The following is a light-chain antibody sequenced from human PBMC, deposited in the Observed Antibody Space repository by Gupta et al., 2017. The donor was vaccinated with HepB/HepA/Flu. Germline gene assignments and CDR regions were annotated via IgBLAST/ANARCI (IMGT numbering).Light chain of an antibody. Sequence: QSALTQPRSVSGSPGQSVTISCTGTSSDGGGYKYVSWYQQHPGKAPKLMIYDVTKRPSGVPDRFSGSKSGNTASLTISGLQAEDEADYYCCSYAGSYTSGVIFGGGTKLTVL. CDR3: CSYAGSYTSGVI. J-gene: IGLJ2*01. CDR2: DVT. CDR1: SSDGGGYKY. V-gene: IGLV2-11*01.